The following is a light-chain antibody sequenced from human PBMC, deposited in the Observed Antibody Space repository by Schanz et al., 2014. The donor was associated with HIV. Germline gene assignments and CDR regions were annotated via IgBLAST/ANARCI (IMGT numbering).Light chain of an antibody. Sequence: EIVLTQSPDTLSLSPGERATLSCRASQTVSSSSLAWYQQKPGQSPRLLIYGASTRATGIPDRFSGSGSGTEFSLTISSLQSEDFAVYYCQQYNNWPRGTFGQGTKLEIK. V-gene: IGKV3D-15*01. J-gene: IGKJ2*01. CDR1: QTVSSS. CDR2: GAS. CDR3: QQYNNWPRGT.